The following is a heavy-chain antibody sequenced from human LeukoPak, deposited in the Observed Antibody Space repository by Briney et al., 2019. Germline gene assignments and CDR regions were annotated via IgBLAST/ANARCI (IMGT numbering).Heavy chain of an antibody. J-gene: IGHJ4*02. CDR2: ISSSSSYI. CDR3: AKSDTIFGVASYYFDY. D-gene: IGHD3-3*01. Sequence: GGSLRLSCAASGFTFSSYSMNWVRQAPGKGLEWVSSISSSSSYIYYADSVKGRFTISRDNAKNTLYLQMNSLRAEDTAVYYCAKSDTIFGVASYYFDYWGQGTLVTVSS. CDR1: GFTFSSYS. V-gene: IGHV3-21*04.